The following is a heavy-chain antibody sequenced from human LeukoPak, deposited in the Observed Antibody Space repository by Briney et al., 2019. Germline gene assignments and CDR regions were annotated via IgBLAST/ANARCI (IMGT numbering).Heavy chain of an antibody. J-gene: IGHJ6*02. V-gene: IGHV3-43*01. CDR2: ISWDGGST. CDR3: AKDIAGYSGYDLTTYYGMDV. D-gene: IGHD5-12*01. CDR1: GFTFDDYT. Sequence: QPGGSPRLSCAASGFTFDDYTMHWVRQAPGKGLEWVSLISWDGGSTYYADSVKGRFTISRDNSKNSLYLQMNSLRTEDTALYYCAKDIAGYSGYDLTTYYGMDVWGQGTTVTVSS.